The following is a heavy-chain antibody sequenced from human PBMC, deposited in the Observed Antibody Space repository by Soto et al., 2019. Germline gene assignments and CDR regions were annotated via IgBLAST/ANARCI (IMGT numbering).Heavy chain of an antibody. J-gene: IGHJ3*02. CDR1: GGSFSGYY. Sequence: QVQLQQWGAGLLKPSETLSLTCAVYGGSFSGYYWSWIRQPPGKGLEWIGEINHSGSTNYNPSLKSRVTISVDTSKNQFSLKLSSVTAADTAVYYCALVCITMVRGVIMDPSSNDAFDIWGQGTMVTVSS. D-gene: IGHD3-10*01. CDR2: INHSGST. CDR3: ALVCITMVRGVIMDPSSNDAFDI. V-gene: IGHV4-34*01.